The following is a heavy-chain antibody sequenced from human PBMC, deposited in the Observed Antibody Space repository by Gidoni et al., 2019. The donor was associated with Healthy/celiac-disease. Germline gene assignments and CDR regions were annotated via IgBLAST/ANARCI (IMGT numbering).Heavy chain of an antibody. D-gene: IGHD1-7*01. V-gene: IGHV3-15*01. CDR3: TTGLHNWNSGGAFDI. CDR2: IKSKTDGGTT. Sequence: EVQLVESGGGLVKPGGSLRLSCAASGFTFSNAWISWVRQAPGKGLEWVGRIKSKTDGGTTDYAAPVKGRFTISRDDSKNTLYLQMNSLKTEDTAVYYCTTGLHNWNSGGAFDIWGQGTMVTVSS. CDR1: GFTFSNAW. J-gene: IGHJ3*02.